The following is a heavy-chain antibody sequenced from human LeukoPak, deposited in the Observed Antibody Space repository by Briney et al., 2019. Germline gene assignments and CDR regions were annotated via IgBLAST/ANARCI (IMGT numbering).Heavy chain of an antibody. J-gene: IGHJ4*02. CDR3: VREGYYGPGSSPTFYFDS. Sequence: GGSLRLSCAASGFTFSSHVMEWVRQAPGKGLEWVAVVSFQPNVQYYADSAKGRFTISRDNSRSAVHLEMNSLRPDDTAVYYCVREGYYGPGSSPTFYFDSWGRGTLVTVSS. CDR2: VSFQPNVQ. V-gene: IGHV3-30*04. D-gene: IGHD3-10*01. CDR1: GFTFSSHV.